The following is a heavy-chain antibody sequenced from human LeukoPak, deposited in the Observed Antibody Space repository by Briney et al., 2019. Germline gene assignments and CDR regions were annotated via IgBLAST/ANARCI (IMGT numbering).Heavy chain of an antibody. D-gene: IGHD2-2*01. CDR1: GYTFTGYY. CDR3: ARENKRYCSSTSCYFVVVDGMDV. J-gene: IGHJ6*02. V-gene: IGHV1-2*06. CDR2: INPNSGGP. Sequence: ASVKVSCKASGYTFTGYYMHWVRQAPGQGLEWMGRINPNSGGPNYAQKFQGRVTMTRDTSISTAYMELSRLRSDDTAVYYCARENKRYCSSTSCYFVVVDGMDVWGQGTTVTVSS.